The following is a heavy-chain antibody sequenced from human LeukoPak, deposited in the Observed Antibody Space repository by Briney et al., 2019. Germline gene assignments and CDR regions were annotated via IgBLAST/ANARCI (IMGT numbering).Heavy chain of an antibody. Sequence: GGSLRLSCAASGFTVSSNYMTWVRQAPGKGLEWVSVIYSGGSTYYADSVKGRFTISRDNSKSTLYLQMSSLRAEDTAVYYCVKAMATYGYRVPFDYWGQGTLVTVSS. CDR3: VKAMATYGYRVPFDY. J-gene: IGHJ4*02. CDR1: GFTVSSNY. CDR2: IYSGGST. V-gene: IGHV3-66*01. D-gene: IGHD5-18*01.